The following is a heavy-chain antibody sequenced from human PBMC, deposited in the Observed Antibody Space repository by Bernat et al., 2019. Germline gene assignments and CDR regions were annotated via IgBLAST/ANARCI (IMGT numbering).Heavy chain of an antibody. CDR1: GFTFSSYA. CDR2: ICGSGGST. V-gene: IGHV3-23*01. D-gene: IGHD4-17*01. CDR3: AKDDYGDPYYFDY. J-gene: IGHJ4*02. Sequence: EVQLLESGGGLVQPGGSLRLSCAASGFTFSSYAMSWVRQAPGKGLGWVSAICGSGGSTYSADSVKGRFTISRDNSKNTLYLQMNSLRAEDTAVYYCAKDDYGDPYYFDYWGQGTLVTVSS.